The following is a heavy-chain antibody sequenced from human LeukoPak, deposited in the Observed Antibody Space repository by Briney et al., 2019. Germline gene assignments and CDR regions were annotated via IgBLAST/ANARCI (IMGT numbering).Heavy chain of an antibody. CDR2: IYTGGST. CDR1: GGSISSYY. V-gene: IGHV4-4*07. D-gene: IGHD3-3*01. J-gene: IGHJ6*02. CDR3: ARDPVSRYDFWSGYYYYYGMDV. Sequence: SETLSLTCTVSGGSISSYYWSWIRQPAGKGLEWIGRIYTGGSTNYNPSLKSRVTMSVDTSKNQFSLKLSSVTAADTAVYYCARDPVSRYDFWSGYYYYYGMDVWGQGTTVTVSS.